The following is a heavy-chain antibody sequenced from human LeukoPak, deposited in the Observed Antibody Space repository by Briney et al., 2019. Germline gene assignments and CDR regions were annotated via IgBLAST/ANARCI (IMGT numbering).Heavy chain of an antibody. CDR3: ARGYCSSTSCYASNDY. Sequence: ASVKVSCKASGGTFSSYAISWVRQAPGQGLEWMGGIIPIFGTANYAQKFQGRVTITADESTSTAYMELSGLRSEDTAVYYCARGYCSSTSCYASNDYWGQGTLVTVSS. CDR2: IIPIFGTA. V-gene: IGHV1-69*13. D-gene: IGHD2-2*01. J-gene: IGHJ4*02. CDR1: GGTFSSYA.